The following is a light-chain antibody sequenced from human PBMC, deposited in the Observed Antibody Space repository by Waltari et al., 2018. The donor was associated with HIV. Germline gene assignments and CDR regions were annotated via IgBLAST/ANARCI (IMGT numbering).Light chain of an antibody. Sequence: SYVLTQSPSVSVAPGQTARITCGANASASKSVHWDQQKPGQAPVLLVYDASDRPSWIPERFSGSNSENAATLTISRVEVGDEADYFCQVWETSSDLRLWVFGGGSRLTVL. CDR2: DAS. CDR3: QVWETSSDLRLWV. J-gene: IGLJ3*02. CDR1: ASASKS. V-gene: IGLV3-21*02.